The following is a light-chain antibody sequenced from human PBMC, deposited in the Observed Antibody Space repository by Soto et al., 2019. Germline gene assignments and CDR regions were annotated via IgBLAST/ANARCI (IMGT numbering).Light chain of an antibody. J-gene: IGKJ2*01. CDR2: VAS. CDR3: QYGFVTPYT. Sequence: GKRATLSSRASQSVRSGYLVWYQQKPGQAPRLLIYVASTRSTGVPPRFSGSGYGTEFTLTISSHLQAEDAATYFRQYGFVTPYTLGQGTKVDIK. V-gene: IGKV3D-7*01. CDR1: QSVRSGY.